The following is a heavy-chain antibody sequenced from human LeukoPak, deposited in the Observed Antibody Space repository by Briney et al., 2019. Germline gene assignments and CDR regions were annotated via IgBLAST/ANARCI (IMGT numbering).Heavy chain of an antibody. CDR2: IRSSTTYV. CDR3: ARDRPNVDSTGYYSRHDAFDI. CDR1: GFTFSNYN. Sequence: PGGSLRLSCAASGFTFSNYNMNWVRQAPGKGLEWVSSIRSSTTYVYYADSVKGRFTISRDNAKNSLYLQMNSLRAEDTAVYYCARDRPNVDSTGYYSRHDAFDIWGQGTMVTVSS. J-gene: IGHJ3*02. V-gene: IGHV3-21*01. D-gene: IGHD3-22*01.